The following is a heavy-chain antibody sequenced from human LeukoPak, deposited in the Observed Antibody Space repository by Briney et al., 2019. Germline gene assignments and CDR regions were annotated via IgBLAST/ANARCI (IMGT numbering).Heavy chain of an antibody. J-gene: IGHJ4*02. CDR3: ARGSAGNFDY. V-gene: IGHV3-33*01. CDR2: VWYDGSNI. D-gene: IGHD6-13*01. CDR1: GFTFSSYG. Sequence: GGSLRLSCATSGFTFSSYGMHWVRQAPGKGLEWVAVVWYDGSNIHYADSVKGRFTISRDNAKNSLYLQMNSLRAEDTAVYYCARGSAGNFDYWGQGTLVTVSS.